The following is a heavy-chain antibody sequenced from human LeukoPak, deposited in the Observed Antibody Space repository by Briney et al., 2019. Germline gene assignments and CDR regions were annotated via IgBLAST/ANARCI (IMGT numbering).Heavy chain of an antibody. CDR3: ARARWELLPSLDY. D-gene: IGHD1-26*01. V-gene: IGHV3-30-3*01. CDR1: GFTFSSYA. Sequence: GGSLRLSCAASGFTFSSYAMHWVRQAPGKGLEWVAVISYDGSNKYYADSVKGRFTISRDNSKNTLYLQMNSLRAEDTAVYYCARARWELLPSLDYWGQGTLVTVSS. J-gene: IGHJ4*02. CDR2: ISYDGSNK.